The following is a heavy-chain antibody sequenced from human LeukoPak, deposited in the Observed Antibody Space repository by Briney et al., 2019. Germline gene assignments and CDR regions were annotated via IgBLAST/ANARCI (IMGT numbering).Heavy chain of an antibody. D-gene: IGHD6-13*01. Sequence: SQTPSPTCTVSGGSISSGGYYWSWIRQHPGKGLEWIGYIYYSGSTYYNPSLKSRVTISVDTSKNQFSLKLSSVTAADTAVYYCARVYSSSWLIDYWGQGTLVTVSS. CDR2: IYYSGST. V-gene: IGHV4-31*03. CDR1: GGSISSGGYY. CDR3: ARVYSSSWLIDY. J-gene: IGHJ4*02.